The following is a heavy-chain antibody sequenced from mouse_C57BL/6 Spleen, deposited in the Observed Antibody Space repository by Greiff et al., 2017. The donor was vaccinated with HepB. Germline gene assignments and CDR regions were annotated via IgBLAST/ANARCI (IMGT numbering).Heavy chain of an antibody. J-gene: IGHJ4*01. D-gene: IGHD1-1*01. CDR2: ISSGGSYT. CDR3: ARHPVVATDYAMDY. V-gene: IGHV5-6*01. CDR1: GFTFSSYG. Sequence: EVKLMESGGDLVKPGGSLKLSCAASGFTFSSYGMSWVRQTPDKRLEWVATISSGGSYTYYPDSGKGRFTISRDNAKNTLYLQMSSLKAEDTAMYYCARHPVVATDYAMDYWGQGTSVTVSS.